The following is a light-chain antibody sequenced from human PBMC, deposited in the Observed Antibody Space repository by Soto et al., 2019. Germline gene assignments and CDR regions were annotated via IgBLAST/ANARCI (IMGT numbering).Light chain of an antibody. J-gene: IGKJ1*01. CDR2: DAY. CDR1: QGISNY. V-gene: IGKV1-27*01. Sequence: DIQITQSPSSLSASVGDRVTITCRASQGISNYLAWYQQKPGKVPNLLIYDAYSLQSGVSSRFSGSGSGTDFTLTISSLQSEDFAVYYCQQYNNWPPKTVGQGTKVDIK. CDR3: QQYNNWPPKT.